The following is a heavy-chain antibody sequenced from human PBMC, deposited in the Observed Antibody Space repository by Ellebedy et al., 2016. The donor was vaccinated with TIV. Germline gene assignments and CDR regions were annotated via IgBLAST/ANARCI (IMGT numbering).Heavy chain of an antibody. Sequence: ASVKVSXKTSGYIFTSHDINWVRQATGQGLEWMGWMNPDRGNTGYAQKFQGRVTMTRNTSISTAYMELSSLTSEDTALYYCARVGRWEDFDIWGQGTMVIVSS. CDR2: MNPDRGNT. V-gene: IGHV1-8*01. CDR1: GYIFTSHD. CDR3: ARVGRWEDFDI. J-gene: IGHJ3*02. D-gene: IGHD1-26*01.